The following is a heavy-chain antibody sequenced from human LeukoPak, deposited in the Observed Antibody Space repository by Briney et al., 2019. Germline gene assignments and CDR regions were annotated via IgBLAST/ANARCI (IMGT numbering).Heavy chain of an antibody. CDR3: AKETGSVVTLPSDY. J-gene: IGHJ4*02. CDR1: GFTFSSYA. V-gene: IGHV3-64*01. Sequence: PGGSLRLSCAASGFTFSSYAMHWVRQAPGKGLEYVSAISSNGGSTYYANSVKGRFTISRDNSKNTLYLQMNSLRAEDTAVYYCAKETGSVVTLPSDYWGQGTLVTVSS. D-gene: IGHD4-23*01. CDR2: ISSNGGST.